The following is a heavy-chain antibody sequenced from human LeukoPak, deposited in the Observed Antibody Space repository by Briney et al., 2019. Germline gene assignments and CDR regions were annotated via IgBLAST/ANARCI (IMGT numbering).Heavy chain of an antibody. J-gene: IGHJ4*02. CDR1: VFTFSSYG. Sequence: GGSLRLSCAASVFTFSSYGMHWVRQAPSKGLEWVAVISSDGSNKYYADSLKGRFTISRDNSKNTLYLQMNSLRAEDTSVYYCAKDSTPRRNTVTSSRLQNWGQGPLVTVSS. CDR3: AKDSTPRRNTVTSSRLQN. CDR2: ISSDGSNK. V-gene: IGHV3-30*18. D-gene: IGHD4-17*01.